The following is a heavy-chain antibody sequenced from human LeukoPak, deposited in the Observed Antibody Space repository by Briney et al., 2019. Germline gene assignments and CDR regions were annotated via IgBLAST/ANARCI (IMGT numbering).Heavy chain of an antibody. CDR2: ISTSSSYI. J-gene: IGHJ5*02. CDR3: ARDWYYDSSGYYLPTWFDP. D-gene: IGHD3-22*01. V-gene: IGHV3-21*04. CDR1: GFTFSTYS. Sequence: GGSLRLSCAASGFTFSTYSMNWVRQAPGKGLEWVSFISTSSSYIYSADSVKGRFSISRDNAKNSLYLQMNSLRAEDTALYHCARDWYYDSSGYYLPTWFDPWGQGTLVTVSS.